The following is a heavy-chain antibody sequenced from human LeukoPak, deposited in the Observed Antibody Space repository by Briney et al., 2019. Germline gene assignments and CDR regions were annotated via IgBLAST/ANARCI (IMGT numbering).Heavy chain of an antibody. V-gene: IGHV3-30*04. Sequence: PGRSLRLSCAASGFTFSSYAMHWVRQAPGKGLGWVAVISYDGSNKYYADSVKGRFTISRDNSKNTLYLQMNSLRAEDTAVYYCAKGPRGVTTVVDYWGQGTLVTVSS. J-gene: IGHJ4*02. CDR1: GFTFSSYA. CDR3: AKGPRGVTTVVDY. D-gene: IGHD4-17*01. CDR2: ISYDGSNK.